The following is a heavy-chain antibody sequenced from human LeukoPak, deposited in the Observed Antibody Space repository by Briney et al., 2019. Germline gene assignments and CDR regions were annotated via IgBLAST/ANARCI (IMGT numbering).Heavy chain of an antibody. D-gene: IGHD1-14*01. V-gene: IGHV4-59*01. J-gene: IGHJ4*02. Sequence: PSETLSLTCTVSGDSISTYYWSWIRQSPGKGLEWIGYSYYSGITSYNPSLKSRVTMSVDESKNQRSLKVNSVTAADTAVYYCARGEPVDYWGQGTLVTVSS. CDR2: SYYSGIT. CDR1: GDSISTYY. CDR3: ARGEPVDY.